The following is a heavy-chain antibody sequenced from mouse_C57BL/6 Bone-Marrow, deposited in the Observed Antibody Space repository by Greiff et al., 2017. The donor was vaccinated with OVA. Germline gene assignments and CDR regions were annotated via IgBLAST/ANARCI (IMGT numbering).Heavy chain of an antibody. Sequence: EVLLVESGGGLVQPKGSLKLSCAASGFSFNTYAMNWVRQAPGQGLEWVARIRSKSNDYATYYAVSVKDRFTISRDDAESLRYLQMNNLKTEDTAMYYWGRHDGSFDYWGQGTTLTVSS. CDR1: GFSFNTYA. CDR2: IRSKSNDYAT. V-gene: IGHV10-1*01. D-gene: IGHD2-3*01. J-gene: IGHJ2*01. CDR3: GRHDGSFDY.